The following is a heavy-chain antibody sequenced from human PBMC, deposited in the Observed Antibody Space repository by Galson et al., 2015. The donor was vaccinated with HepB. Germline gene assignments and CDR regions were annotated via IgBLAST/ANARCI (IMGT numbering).Heavy chain of an antibody. CDR1: GFTFSSYA. J-gene: IGHJ6*02. CDR2: ISYDGSNK. V-gene: IGHV3-30*04. CDR3: ARDRRAVQLTRATYYYYGMDV. Sequence: SLRLSCAASGFTFSSYAMHWVRRAPGKGLEWVAVISYDGSNKYYADSVKGRFTISRDNSKNTLYLQMNSLKAEDTAVYYCARDRRAVQLTRATYYYYGMDVWGQGTTVTVSS. D-gene: IGHD4/OR15-4a*01.